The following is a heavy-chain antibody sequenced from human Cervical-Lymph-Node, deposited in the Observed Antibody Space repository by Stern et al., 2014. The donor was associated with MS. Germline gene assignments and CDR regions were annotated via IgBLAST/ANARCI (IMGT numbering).Heavy chain of an antibody. D-gene: IGHD3-10*01. CDR2: ISAYNGKA. J-gene: IGHJ6*02. CDR1: GYTFTNYG. Sequence: VQLGESGAEVKKPGASVKVSCKASGYTFTNYGINWGRQAPGQGLEWMGWISAYNGKANYAPKFRGRVTMSTDTPTSTANMELRSLRSDDTAVYYCARDQGVTLLQGFTTYRGYYGMDVWGQGTTVTVSS. CDR3: ARDQGVTLLQGFTTYRGYYGMDV. V-gene: IGHV1-18*01.